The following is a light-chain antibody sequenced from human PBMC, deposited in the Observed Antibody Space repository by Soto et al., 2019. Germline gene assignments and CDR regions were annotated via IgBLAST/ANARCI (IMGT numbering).Light chain of an antibody. CDR3: GTWDSSLSAVV. CDR1: SSNIGNNY. J-gene: IGLJ2*01. CDR2: DNN. Sequence: QSVLTQPPSVSAAPGQKVTISCSGSSSNIGNNYVSWYQQLPRTAPKLLIYDNNKGPSGIPDRFSGSKSGTSATLGITGLQTGDEADYYCGTWDSSLSAVVFGGGTKVTVL. V-gene: IGLV1-51*01.